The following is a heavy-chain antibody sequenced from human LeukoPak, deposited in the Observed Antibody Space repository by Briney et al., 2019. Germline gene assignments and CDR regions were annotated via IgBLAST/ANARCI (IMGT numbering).Heavy chain of an antibody. CDR3: ARGYDILTGYPYYFDY. J-gene: IGHJ4*02. Sequence: SETLSLTCTVSGGSISSYYWSWIRQPPGKGLEWIGYIYYSGSTNYNPSLKSRVTISVDTSKNQFSLKLSSATAADTAVYYCARGYDILTGYPYYFDYWGQGTLVAVSS. D-gene: IGHD3-9*01. CDR2: IYYSGST. CDR1: GGSISSYY. V-gene: IGHV4-59*01.